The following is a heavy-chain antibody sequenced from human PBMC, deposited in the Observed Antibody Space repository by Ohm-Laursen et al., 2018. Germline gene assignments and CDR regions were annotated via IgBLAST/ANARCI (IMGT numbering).Heavy chain of an antibody. CDR1: GFTFSSYS. V-gene: IGHV3-48*01. D-gene: IGHD3-3*01. Sequence: SLRLSCTASGFTFSSYSMNWVRQAPGKGLEWVSYISSSSSTIYYADSVKGRFTISRDNAKNSLYLQMNSLRAEDTAVYYCASGAWSYDFWSGYQIGTFDYWGQGTLVTVSA. J-gene: IGHJ4*02. CDR2: ISSSSSTI. CDR3: ASGAWSYDFWSGYQIGTFDY.